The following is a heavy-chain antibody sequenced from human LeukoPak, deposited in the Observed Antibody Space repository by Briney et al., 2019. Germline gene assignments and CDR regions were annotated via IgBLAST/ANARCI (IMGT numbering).Heavy chain of an antibody. V-gene: IGHV4-34*01. J-gene: IGHJ5*02. Sequence: KPSETLSLTCAVYGGSFSGYYWSWIRQPPGKGLEWIGEINHSGSTNYNPSLKSRVTISVDTSKNQFSLKLSSVTAADTAVYYCARGCSSSSYNWFDPWGQGTLVTVSS. CDR2: INHSGST. CDR1: GGSFSGYY. CDR3: ARGCSSSSYNWFDP. D-gene: IGHD6-13*01.